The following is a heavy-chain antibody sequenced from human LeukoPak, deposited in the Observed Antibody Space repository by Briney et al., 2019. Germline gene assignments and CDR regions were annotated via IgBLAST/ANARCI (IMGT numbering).Heavy chain of an antibody. CDR3: ARAAMVRGVDYFDY. CDR1: GFTFSSYS. Sequence: GGSLRLSCAASGFTFSSYSMTWVRQAPGKGLEWVSVISGSGDSTYHADSVKGRFTISRDNSKNTLYLQMNSLRAEDTAVYYCARAAMVRGVDYFDYWGQGTLVTVSS. D-gene: IGHD3-10*01. J-gene: IGHJ4*02. CDR2: ISGSGDST. V-gene: IGHV3-23*01.